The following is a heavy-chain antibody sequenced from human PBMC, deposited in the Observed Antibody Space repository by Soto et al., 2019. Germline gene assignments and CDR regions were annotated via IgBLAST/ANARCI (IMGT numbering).Heavy chain of an antibody. J-gene: IGHJ3*01. CDR1: GFNLRNVN. D-gene: IGHD4-17*01. CDR3: ARDLRGHYGP. V-gene: IGHV3-21*06. CDR2: VSGRSSYI. Sequence: GGSLRRSCEGSGFNLRNVNMIRFRQAPGKGLEWVTYVSGRSSYIYYADSVKGRFTVSRDNANNLVFLQMNGLRSEDTAMYYCARDLRGHYGPWGQGTMVTVS.